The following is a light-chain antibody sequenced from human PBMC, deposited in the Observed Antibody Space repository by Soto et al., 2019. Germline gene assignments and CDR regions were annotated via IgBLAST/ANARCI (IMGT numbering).Light chain of an antibody. CDR1: SSDVGGYNY. Sequence: QSVLTQTRSVSGSPGQSVTISCTGTSSDVGGYNYVSWYQQHPGKAPKLTIYDVSNRPSWVPDRISGSKSGNTASLTISGLQAEDEADYYCCSYAGSYTFVFGTGTKVTVL. CDR2: DVS. V-gene: IGLV2-11*01. J-gene: IGLJ1*01. CDR3: CSYAGSYTFV.